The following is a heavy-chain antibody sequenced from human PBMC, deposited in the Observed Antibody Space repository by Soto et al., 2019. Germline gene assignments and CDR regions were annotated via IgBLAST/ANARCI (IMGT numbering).Heavy chain of an antibody. V-gene: IGHV4-4*02. CDR3: SRDCGGDCQYTDRADD. CDR1: GGSISFSNW. CDR2: IYNSGST. J-gene: IGHJ4*02. Sequence: QVQLQESGPGLVKPSGTLSLTCAVSGGSISFSNWWTWVRQPPGKGLEWIGEIYNSGSTNYNPSRKGRVTLSLAHSKTPPPLNLTSVTAADTAVYYCSRDCGGDCQYTDRADDWGQGTLVTVSS. D-gene: IGHD2-21*02.